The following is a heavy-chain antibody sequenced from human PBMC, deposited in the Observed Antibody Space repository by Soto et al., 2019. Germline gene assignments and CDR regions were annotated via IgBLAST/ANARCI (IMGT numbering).Heavy chain of an antibody. CDR3: AHTSYLSGYDLVFDY. J-gene: IGHJ4*02. V-gene: IGHV2-5*02. CDR1: GFSLSTSGVG. D-gene: IGHD5-12*01. CDR2: IYWDDDK. Sequence: QITLKESGPTLVKPTQTLTLTCTFSGFSLSTSGVGVGWIRQPPGKALEWLALIYWDDDKRYSPSLKSRLTIXXDXSXXQLVLTMTNMDPVDTATYYCAHTSYLSGYDLVFDYWGQGTLVTVSS.